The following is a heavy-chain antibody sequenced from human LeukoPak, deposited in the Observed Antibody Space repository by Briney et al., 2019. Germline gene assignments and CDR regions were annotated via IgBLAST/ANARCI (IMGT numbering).Heavy chain of an antibody. J-gene: IGHJ4*02. D-gene: IGHD3-22*01. CDR3: AREADYYYDSSGLD. V-gene: IGHV3-30*03. CDR1: GFTFSSHG. Sequence: GGSLRLSCAASGFTFSSHGMHWVRQAPGKGLEWVAVISYDGSNKYYADSVKGRFTISRDNSKNTLYLQMNSLRAEDTAVYYCAREADYYYDSSGLDWGQGTLVTVSS. CDR2: ISYDGSNK.